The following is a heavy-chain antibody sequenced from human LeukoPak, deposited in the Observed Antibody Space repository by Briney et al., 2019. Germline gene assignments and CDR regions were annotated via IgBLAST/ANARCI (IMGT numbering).Heavy chain of an antibody. CDR2: ISSSSSYI. D-gene: IGHD2-21*02. V-gene: IGHV3-21*01. Sequence: AGGSLRLSCAASGFTFSSYSMNWVRQAPGKGLEWVSSISSSSSYIYYADSVKGRFTISRDNAKHSLYLQMNSLRAEDTAVYYCARRMVTDAFDIWGQGIMVTVSS. CDR3: ARRMVTDAFDI. CDR1: GFTFSSYS. J-gene: IGHJ3*02.